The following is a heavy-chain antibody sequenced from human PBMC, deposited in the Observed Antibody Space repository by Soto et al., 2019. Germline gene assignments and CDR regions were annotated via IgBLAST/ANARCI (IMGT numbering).Heavy chain of an antibody. V-gene: IGHV3-23*01. CDR1: GFTFSSYA. CDR2: ISGSGGST. D-gene: IGHD3-16*02. J-gene: IGHJ4*02. Sequence: GGSLRLSCAASGFTFSSYAMSWVRQAPGKGLEWVSAISGSGGSTYYADSVKGRFTISRDNSKNTLYRQMNSLRAEDTAVYYCAKDPLDYIWGSYRYLSGYYFDYWGQGTLVTVSS. CDR3: AKDPLDYIWGSYRYLSGYYFDY.